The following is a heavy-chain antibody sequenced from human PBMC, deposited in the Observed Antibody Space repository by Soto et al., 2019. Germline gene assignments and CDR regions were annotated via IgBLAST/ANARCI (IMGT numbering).Heavy chain of an antibody. CDR2: VFHTGTT. Sequence: QVQLQESGPGLVKPSGTLSLTCAVSGDSVSSPYYWCWVRQPPGKGLGWIGEVFHTGTTSYNPSLSSRVTISMDKSINQFSLDLSSVTAAHTAVYYCARSAGWYAIHAWGPGTLVIVSS. V-gene: IGHV4-4*02. D-gene: IGHD6-19*01. CDR1: GDSVSSPYY. CDR3: ARSAGWYAIHA. J-gene: IGHJ5*02.